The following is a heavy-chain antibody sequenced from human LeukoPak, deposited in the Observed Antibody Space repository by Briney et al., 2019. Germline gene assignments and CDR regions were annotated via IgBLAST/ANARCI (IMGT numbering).Heavy chain of an antibody. CDR2: IYYSGST. D-gene: IGHD2-21*01. V-gene: IGHV4-59*01. CDR3: ARVLVVEGAFDI. CDR1: GGSISSYY. Sequence: SETLSLTCTVSGGSISSYYWSWIRQPPGKGLEWIGYIYYSGSTNYNPSLKSRVTISVDTSKNQFSLKLSPVTAADTAVYYCARVLVVEGAFDIWGQGTMVTVSS. J-gene: IGHJ3*02.